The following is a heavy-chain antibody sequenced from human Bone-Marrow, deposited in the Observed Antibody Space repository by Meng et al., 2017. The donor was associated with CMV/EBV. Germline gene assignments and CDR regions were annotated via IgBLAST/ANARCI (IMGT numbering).Heavy chain of an antibody. J-gene: IGHJ6*01. CDR1: GGTFSSYA. Sequence: SVKVSCKASGGTFSSYAISWVRQAPGQGLEWMGGIIPIFGTANYAQKFQGRVTITTDESTSTAYMELSSLRSEDTAVYYCARRKAYDFGVGDYYYGMDVWGQGTTVTGSS. V-gene: IGHV1-69*05. CDR2: IIPIFGTA. D-gene: IGHD3-3*01. CDR3: ARRKAYDFGVGDYYYGMDV.